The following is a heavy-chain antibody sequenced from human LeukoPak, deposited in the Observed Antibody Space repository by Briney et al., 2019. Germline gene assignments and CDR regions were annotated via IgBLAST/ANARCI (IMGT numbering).Heavy chain of an antibody. D-gene: IGHD2-2*01. Sequence: SQTLSLTCTVSGGSISSGDYYWSWIRQPPGKGLEWIGYIYYSGSTYYNPSLKSRVTISVDTSKNQFSLKLSSVTAADTAVYYCAKYQLLMGEYYFDYWGQGTLVTVSS. CDR2: IYYSGST. CDR3: AKYQLLMGEYYFDY. J-gene: IGHJ4*02. V-gene: IGHV4-30-4*01. CDR1: GGSISSGDYY.